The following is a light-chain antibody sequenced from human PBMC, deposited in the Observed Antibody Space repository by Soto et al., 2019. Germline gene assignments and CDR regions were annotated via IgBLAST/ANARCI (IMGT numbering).Light chain of an antibody. V-gene: IGKV3-20*01. Sequence: EIVLTQSPGTLSLSPGETATLSCRASQSITNSFLAWYQQKPGQAPRLLISGASSRATGIPDRFSGSGYGTDFTLTISRLEPEDFAVYYCQQYGSSPPKTFGQGTKLEI. CDR1: QSITNSF. CDR3: QQYGSSPPKT. CDR2: GAS. J-gene: IGKJ2*01.